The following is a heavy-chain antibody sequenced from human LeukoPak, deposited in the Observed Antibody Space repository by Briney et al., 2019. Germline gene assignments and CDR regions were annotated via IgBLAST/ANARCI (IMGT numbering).Heavy chain of an antibody. CDR2: INSDGSST. Sequence: GGSLRLSCAASGFPFNTYEMNWVRQAPGKGLVWVSRINSDGSSTSYADSVKGRFTISRDNAKNTLYLQMNSLRAEDTAVYYCALVTAKYYYYYMDVWGKGTTVTVSS. CDR1: GFPFNTYE. V-gene: IGHV3-74*01. J-gene: IGHJ6*03. D-gene: IGHD2-21*02. CDR3: ALVTAKYYYYYMDV.